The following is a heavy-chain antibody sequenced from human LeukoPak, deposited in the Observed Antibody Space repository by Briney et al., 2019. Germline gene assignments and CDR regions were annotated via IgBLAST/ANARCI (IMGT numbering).Heavy chain of an antibody. J-gene: IGHJ3*02. Sequence: SETLSLTCTVSGGSISSYYWSWIRQPPGKGLEWIGYIYYSGSTNYNPSLKGRVTISVDTSKNQFSLKLSSVTAADTAVYYCARSSGHPSGAFDIWGQGTMVTVSS. CDR2: IYYSGST. CDR3: ARSSGHPSGAFDI. V-gene: IGHV4-59*01. D-gene: IGHD3-22*01. CDR1: GGSISSYY.